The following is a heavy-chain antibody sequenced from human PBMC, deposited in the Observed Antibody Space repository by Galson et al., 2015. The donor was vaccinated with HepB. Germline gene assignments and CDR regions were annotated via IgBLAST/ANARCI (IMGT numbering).Heavy chain of an antibody. Sequence: SVKVSCKASGGTFSSYAISWVRQAPGQGLEWMGGIIPIFGTANYAQKFQGRVTITADEPTSTAYMELSSLRSEDTAVYYCARDRVGYQLQAPLDYWGQGTLVTVSS. CDR2: IIPIFGTA. CDR3: ARDRVGYQLQAPLDY. V-gene: IGHV1-69*13. CDR1: GGTFSSYA. J-gene: IGHJ4*02. D-gene: IGHD2-2*01.